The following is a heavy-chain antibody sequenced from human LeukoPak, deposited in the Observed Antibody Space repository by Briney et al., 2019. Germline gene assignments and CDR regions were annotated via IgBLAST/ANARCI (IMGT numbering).Heavy chain of an antibody. CDR1: GGSISSGIYY. CDR3: ARGAVTTWILDY. J-gene: IGHJ4*02. CDR2: IYYSGST. V-gene: IGHV4-61*01. Sequence: SETLSLTCTVSGGSISSGIYYWSWIRQPPGKGLEWIGYIYYSGSTNYNPSLKSRVTISVDTSKNQFSLKLSSVTAADTAVYYCARGAVTTWILDYWGQGTLVTVSS. D-gene: IGHD4-17*01.